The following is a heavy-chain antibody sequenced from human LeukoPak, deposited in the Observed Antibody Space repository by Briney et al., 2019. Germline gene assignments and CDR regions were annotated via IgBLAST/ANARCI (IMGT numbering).Heavy chain of an antibody. D-gene: IGHD6-19*01. Sequence: QTGGSLRLSCVASGFTPSSHAMSWVRQAPGKGLEWVSGTSGSGGVTYYADSVKGRFSISRDNSKNTVFLQMNSLRVEDTALYYCAKGVPGSGWYSGFDAFDIWGQGTMVTVSS. J-gene: IGHJ3*02. CDR3: AKGVPGSGWYSGFDAFDI. CDR2: TSGSGGVT. V-gene: IGHV3-23*01. CDR1: GFTPSSHA.